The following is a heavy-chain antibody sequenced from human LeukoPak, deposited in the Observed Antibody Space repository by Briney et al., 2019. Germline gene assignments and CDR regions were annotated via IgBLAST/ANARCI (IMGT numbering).Heavy chain of an antibody. CDR3: ARDPPPIAAAGTADY. CDR1: GFTVSSNY. J-gene: IGHJ4*02. D-gene: IGHD6-13*01. CDR2: IYSGGST. V-gene: IGHV3-53*01. Sequence: PGGSLRLSCAASGFTVSSNYMSWVRQAPGKGLEWASVIYSGGSTYYAGSVKGRFTISRDNSKNTLYLQMNSLRAEDTAVYYCARDPPPIAAAGTADYWGQGTLVTVSS.